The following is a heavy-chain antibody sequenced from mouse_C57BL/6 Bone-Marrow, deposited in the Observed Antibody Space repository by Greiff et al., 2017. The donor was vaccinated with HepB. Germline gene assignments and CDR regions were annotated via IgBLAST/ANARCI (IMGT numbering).Heavy chain of an antibody. CDR1: GYTFTDYY. CDR3: ASRLRCAMDY. V-gene: IGHV1-26*01. D-gene: IGHD1-1*01. J-gene: IGHJ4*01. CDR2: INPNNGGT. Sequence: VQLQQSGPELVKPGASVKISCKASGYTFTDYYMNWVKQSHGKSLEWIGDINPNNGGTSYNQKFKGKATLTVDKSSSTAYMELRSLTSEDSAVYYCASRLRCAMDYWGQGTSVTVSS.